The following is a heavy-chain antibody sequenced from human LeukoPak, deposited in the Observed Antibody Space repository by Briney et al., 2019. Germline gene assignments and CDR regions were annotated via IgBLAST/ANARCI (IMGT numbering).Heavy chain of an antibody. CDR2: IYYSGST. CDR3: AGGQIAARPDVLDY. Sequence: SETLSLTCTVSGGSISSYYWSWIRQPPGKGLEWIGYIYYSGSTNYNPSLKSRVTISVDTSKNQFSLKLSSVTAADTAVYYCAGGQIAARPDVLDYWGQGTLVTVSS. CDR1: GGSISSYY. D-gene: IGHD6-6*01. V-gene: IGHV4-59*01. J-gene: IGHJ4*02.